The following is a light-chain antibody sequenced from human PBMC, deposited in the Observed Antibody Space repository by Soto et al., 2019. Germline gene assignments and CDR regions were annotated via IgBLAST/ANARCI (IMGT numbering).Light chain of an antibody. CDR2: VND. V-gene: IGLV1-51*01. Sequence: QSVLTQPPSVSAAPGQKVTISCSGSSSNIGNNYVSWYQQLPGTAPKLLIYVNDKRPSGIPDRFSGSKSGTSATLGITGLQTGDEADYYCGAWDSSLSVEVFGTGTKLTVL. CDR3: GAWDSSLSVEV. CDR1: SSNIGNNY. J-gene: IGLJ1*01.